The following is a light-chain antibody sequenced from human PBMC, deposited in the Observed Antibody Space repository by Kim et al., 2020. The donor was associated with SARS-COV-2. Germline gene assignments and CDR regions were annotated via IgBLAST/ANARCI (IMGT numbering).Light chain of an antibody. CDR1: NSDVGGYNF. Sequence: QSALTQPASVSGSPGQSITISCTGTNSDVGGYNFVSWFQQHPGNAPKLMLYDVTKRPSGVSARFSGSKSDNTASLTISGLQAEDEADYYCSSYTSINTWVFGGGTQLTVL. CDR3: SSYTSINTWV. CDR2: DVT. J-gene: IGLJ3*02. V-gene: IGLV2-14*03.